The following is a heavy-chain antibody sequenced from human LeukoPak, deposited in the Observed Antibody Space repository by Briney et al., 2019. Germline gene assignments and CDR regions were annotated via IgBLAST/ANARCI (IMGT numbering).Heavy chain of an antibody. Sequence: GGSLRLSCAASGFTFSSYEMNWVRQAPGKGLEGISYISSSGSSIYYADSVKGRFTISRDNSKNTLYLQMNSLRAEDTAVYYCARGRGNPDYWGQGTLVTVSS. V-gene: IGHV3-48*03. D-gene: IGHD1-14*01. CDR3: ARGRGNPDY. CDR1: GFTFSSYE. J-gene: IGHJ4*02. CDR2: ISSSGSSI.